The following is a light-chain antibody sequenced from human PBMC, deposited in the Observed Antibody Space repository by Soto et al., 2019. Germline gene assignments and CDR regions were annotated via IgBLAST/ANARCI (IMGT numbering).Light chain of an antibody. Sequence: EIVLTQSPATLSLSPGERATLSCRASQSVSGSSLACYQQKPGQAPRLFIYAASSTATGIPDRFSGSGSGTAFTLTISRLEPEDFAVYFCQQYGSSPLTFGGGTKVEIK. J-gene: IGKJ4*01. CDR1: QSVSGSS. V-gene: IGKV3-20*01. CDR3: QQYGSSPLT. CDR2: AAS.